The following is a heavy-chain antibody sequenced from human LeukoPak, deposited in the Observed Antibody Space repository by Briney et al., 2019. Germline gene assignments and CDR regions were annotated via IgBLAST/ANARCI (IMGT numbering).Heavy chain of an antibody. CDR2: IGWNSGGI. D-gene: IGHD3-22*01. J-gene: IGHJ4*02. CDR3: AKAYYYDSSGYYLGYTFDY. Sequence: PGGSLRLSCAASGFTFDDYAMPWVRQAPGKGLEWVSGIGWNSGGIVYADSVKGRFTISRDNAKNSLYLQMNSLRAEDTALYYCAKAYYYDSSGYYLGYTFDYWGQGTLVTVSS. CDR1: GFTFDDYA. V-gene: IGHV3-9*01.